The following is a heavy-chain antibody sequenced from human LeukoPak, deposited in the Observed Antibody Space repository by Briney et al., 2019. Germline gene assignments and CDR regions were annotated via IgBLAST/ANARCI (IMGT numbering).Heavy chain of an antibody. V-gene: IGHV3-66*01. CDR2: IYSGGST. J-gene: IGHJ6*02. D-gene: IGHD3-10*01. Sequence: GGSLRLSCAASGFTVSSNYMSWVRQAPGKGLEWVSVIYSGGSTYYADSVKGRFTISRDNSKNTLYLQMNSLRAEDTAVYYCARDDGSGDYYYYGMDVWGQGTTVTVSS. CDR1: GFTVSSNY. CDR3: ARDDGSGDYYYYGMDV.